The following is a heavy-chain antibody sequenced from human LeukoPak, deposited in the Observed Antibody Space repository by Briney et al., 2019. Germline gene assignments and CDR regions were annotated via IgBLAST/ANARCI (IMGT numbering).Heavy chain of an antibody. Sequence: PSETLSLTCTVSGGSISSYYWSWIRQPAGKGLEWIGRIYTSGSTNYNASLKSRVSMSVDTSKNQFSLKLSSVTAADTAVFYCARENSGSYREFDYWGQGTLVSVSS. CDR2: IYTSGST. J-gene: IGHJ4*02. CDR1: GGSISSYY. D-gene: IGHD1-26*01. CDR3: ARENSGSYREFDY. V-gene: IGHV4-4*07.